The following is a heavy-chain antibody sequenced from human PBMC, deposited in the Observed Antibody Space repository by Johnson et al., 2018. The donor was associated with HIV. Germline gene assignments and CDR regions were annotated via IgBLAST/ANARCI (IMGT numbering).Heavy chain of an antibody. V-gene: IGHV3-33*01. D-gene: IGHD1-26*01. CDR2: MWYDGSNK. CDR1: GFTISNYG. J-gene: IGHJ3*02. CDR3: ARDPGWELLSDHAFDI. Sequence: QVQLVESGGGVVQPGRSLRLSCVASGFTISNYGMHWVRQAPGKGLEWVAVMWYDGSNKYYADSVKGRFIISRDNSKNTLLLQMNSLRAEDTAVYYCARDPGWELLSDHAFDIWGQGTMVTVSS.